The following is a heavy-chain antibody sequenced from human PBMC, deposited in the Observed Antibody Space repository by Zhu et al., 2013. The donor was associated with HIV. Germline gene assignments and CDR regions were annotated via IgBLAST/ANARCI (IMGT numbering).Heavy chain of an antibody. J-gene: IGHJ4*02. CDR1: GYSFTDYH. Sequence: QVQLVQSGAEVKKPGASVKVSCKAAGYSFTDYHMHWVRQAPGQGLEWMGWIHPYSGNTNYAQQFQDRLSVTRDTSISTFYMELTSLTSDDTAVYFCARDNNWGPDYWGQGTLITVSS. D-gene: IGHD7-27*01. V-gene: IGHV1-2*02. CDR3: ARDNNWGPDY. CDR2: IHPYSGNT.